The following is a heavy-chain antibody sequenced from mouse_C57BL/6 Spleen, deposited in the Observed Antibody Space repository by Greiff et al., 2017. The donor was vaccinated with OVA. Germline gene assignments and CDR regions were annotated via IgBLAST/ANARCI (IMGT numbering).Heavy chain of an antibody. CDR2: IDPADSYT. J-gene: IGHJ2*01. D-gene: IGHD2-2*01. V-gene: IGHV1-69*01. Sequence: QVQLQQSGAELVMPGASVKLSCKASGYTFTSYWMPWVKQRPGQGLEWIGEIDPADSYTNYNQKFKGKSTLTVDKSSSTAYMQLSSLTSEDSAVYYCARSPKWLPFDYWGQGTTLTVSS. CDR1: GYTFTSYW. CDR3: ARSPKWLPFDY.